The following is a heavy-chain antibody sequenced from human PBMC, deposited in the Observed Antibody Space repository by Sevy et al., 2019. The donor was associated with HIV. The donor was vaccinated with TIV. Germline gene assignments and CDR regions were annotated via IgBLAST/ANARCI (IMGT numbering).Heavy chain of an antibody. CDR3: ARSPPSGSTSMYYFDS. Sequence: SETLSLTCTVSGGSISNKNYYWCWIRQPPGKELEWIGSVYYSGSTYYNPSLNSRITISVDTSKNQFSLKLTSVTAADTAVYYCARSPPSGSTSMYYFDSWGQGTLVTVSS. CDR2: VYYSGST. D-gene: IGHD6-13*01. J-gene: IGHJ4*02. CDR1: GGSISNKNYY. V-gene: IGHV4-39*01.